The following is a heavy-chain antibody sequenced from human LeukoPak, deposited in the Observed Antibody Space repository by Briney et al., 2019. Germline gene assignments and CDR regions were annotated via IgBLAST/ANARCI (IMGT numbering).Heavy chain of an antibody. J-gene: IGHJ5*01. Sequence: PGGSLRLSCAASGFTFSSYWMSWVRQAPGKGLEWVANMNHDGSEKYQIDSVKGRFTISRDNAKNSLYLQMNSLRVEDTAIYYCVRYFYDSYTSSFRFDSWGQGTLVTVSS. CDR3: VRYFYDSYTSSFRFDS. V-gene: IGHV3-7*03. CDR2: MNHDGSEK. D-gene: IGHD3-16*01. CDR1: GFTFSSYW.